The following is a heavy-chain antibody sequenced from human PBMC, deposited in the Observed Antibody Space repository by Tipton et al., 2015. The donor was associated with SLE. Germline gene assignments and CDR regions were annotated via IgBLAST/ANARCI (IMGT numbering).Heavy chain of an antibody. Sequence: SLRLSCAASGFTFSSYSMNWVRQAPGKGLEWVSSISSSSSYIYYADSVKGRFTISRDNAKNSLYLQMNSLRAEDTAVYYCARALYYYDSSGPDVFDIWGQGTMVTVSS. CDR2: ISSSSSYI. CDR3: ARALYYYDSSGPDVFDI. V-gene: IGHV3-21*01. J-gene: IGHJ3*02. D-gene: IGHD3-22*01. CDR1: GFTFSSYS.